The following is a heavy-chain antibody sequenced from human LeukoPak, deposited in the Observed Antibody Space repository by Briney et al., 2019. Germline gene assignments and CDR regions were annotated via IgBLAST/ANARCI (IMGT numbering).Heavy chain of an antibody. CDR3: AREGGFFRPLDY. CDR1: GGSVTSTNW. CDR2: VHLEGRT. Sequence: SGTLSLTCGVSGGSVTSTNWWTWVRPPPGKGLEWIGEVHLEGRTNYNPSLESRLTISVDLSENHISLKLTSATAADTAVYYCAREGGFFRPLDYSGQGTLVTVSS. J-gene: IGHJ4*02. D-gene: IGHD3-3*01. V-gene: IGHV4-4*02.